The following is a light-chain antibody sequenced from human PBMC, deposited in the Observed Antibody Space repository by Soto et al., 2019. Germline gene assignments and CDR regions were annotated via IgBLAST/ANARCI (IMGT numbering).Light chain of an antibody. V-gene: IGKV3-20*01. CDR1: QSISSNY. CDR2: GAS. J-gene: IGKJ2*01. CDR3: QLYDTSSLYT. Sequence: EIVLTQSPGTLSLSPGERVTLSCRASQSISSNYLTWYQQRPGQAPRLLIYGASNRATGIPDRFSGSGSGTDFTLTISRLELEDFAVYSYQLYDTSSLYTFGQGTKLEIK.